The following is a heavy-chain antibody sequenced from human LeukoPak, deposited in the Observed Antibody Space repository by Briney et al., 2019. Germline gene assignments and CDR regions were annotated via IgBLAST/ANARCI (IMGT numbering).Heavy chain of an antibody. J-gene: IGHJ3*02. CDR2: IYPGDSDT. V-gene: IGHV5-51*01. Sequence: ESLKISCKGSGYSFTSYWIGWVRQMPGKGLEWMGIIYPGDSDTRYSPSFQGQVTISADKSISTAYLQWSSMRASDSAMYYCATNTMFRGIHAFDIWGQGTMVTVSS. CDR3: ATNTMFRGIHAFDI. D-gene: IGHD3-10*01. CDR1: GYSFTSYW.